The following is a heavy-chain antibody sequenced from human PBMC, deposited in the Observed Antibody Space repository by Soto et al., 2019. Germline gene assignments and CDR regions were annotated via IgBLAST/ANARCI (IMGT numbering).Heavy chain of an antibody. J-gene: IGHJ6*04. D-gene: IGHD3-10*01. CDR1: GFTFSSYG. V-gene: IGHV3-30*18. CDR3: AKSGRDLFSYGSGYCMGV. Sequence: QVQLVESGGGVVQPGRSLRLSCAASGFTFSSYGMHWVREAPGKGLEWVAVISYDGSNKYYADSVKGRFTISRDNSKNTLYLEMNSLSAEDTAVYYCAKSGRDLFSYGSGYCMGVWCEGTTVTVSS. CDR2: ISYDGSNK.